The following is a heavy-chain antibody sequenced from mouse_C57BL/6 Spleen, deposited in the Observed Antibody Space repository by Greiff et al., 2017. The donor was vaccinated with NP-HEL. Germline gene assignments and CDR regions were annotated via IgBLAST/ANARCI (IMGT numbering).Heavy chain of an antibody. J-gene: IGHJ1*03. CDR3: VREGIEDGEEGYLDV. CDR2: IRSKSNNYAT. D-gene: IGHD2-3*01. V-gene: IGHV10-1*01. CDR1: GFSFNTYA. Sequence: EVQLVESGGGLVQPKGSLKLSCAASGFSFNTYAMNWVRQAPGTGLEWVARIRSKSNNYATYYADSVKDRFTISSVDSESMLYLQMNNLKNEDKEKEKGVREGIEDGEEGYLDVWGRGTTVT.